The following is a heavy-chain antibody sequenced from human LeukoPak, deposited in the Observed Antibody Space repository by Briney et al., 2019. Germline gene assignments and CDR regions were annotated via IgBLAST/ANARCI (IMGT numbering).Heavy chain of an antibody. D-gene: IGHD5-18*01. CDR3: ARGRHTTPWIQLWWDDAFDI. J-gene: IGHJ3*02. CDR2: IYYSGST. V-gene: IGHV4-59*01. CDR1: GGSISSYY. Sequence: SETLSLTCTVSGGSISSYYWSWIRQPPGKGLEWIGYIYYSGSTNYNPSLKSRVTISVDTSKNQFSLKLSSVTAADTAVYYCARGRHTTPWIQLWWDDAFDIWGQGTMVTVSS.